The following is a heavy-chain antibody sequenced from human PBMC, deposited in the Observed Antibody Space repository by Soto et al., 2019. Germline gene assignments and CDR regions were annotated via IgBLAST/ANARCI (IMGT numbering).Heavy chain of an antibody. CDR3: ARGGVRDPPLPTDY. CDR2: IYHSGST. D-gene: IGHD3-10*01. CDR1: GGSISSGGYS. V-gene: IGHV4-30-2*01. J-gene: IGHJ4*02. Sequence: QLQLQESGSGLVKPSQTLSLTCAVSGGSISSGGYSWSWIRQPPGKGLEWIGYIYHSGSTYYNPSPKSRATISVDRSKNQFSLKLSSVTAADTAVYYCARGGVRDPPLPTDYWGQGTLVTVSS.